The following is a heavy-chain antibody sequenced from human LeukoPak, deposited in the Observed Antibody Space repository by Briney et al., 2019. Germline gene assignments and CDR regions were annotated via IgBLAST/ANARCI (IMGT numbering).Heavy chain of an antibody. J-gene: IGHJ6*02. CDR3: AKDRPNGMDV. CDR1: GFTFSNYA. Sequence: GGSLRLSCAASGFTFSNYAMSWVRQAPGKGLEWVSGINGNGDSTYYADSVKGRFTISRDHSKNTLYLQMNSLRAEDTAVYYCAKDRPNGMDVWGQGTTVTVSS. CDR2: INGNGDST. V-gene: IGHV3-23*01.